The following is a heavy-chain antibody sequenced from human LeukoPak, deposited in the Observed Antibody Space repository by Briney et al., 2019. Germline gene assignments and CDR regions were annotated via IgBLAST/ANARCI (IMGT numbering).Heavy chain of an antibody. J-gene: IGHJ4*02. CDR3: AREGSWYSGSQVD. CDR1: GGSISSYY. Sequence: SETLSLTCTLSGGSISSYYWSWIRQPPGKGLEWIGYIYYSGSTNYNPSLKSRVTISVDTSKNQFSLKLSSVTAADTAVYYCAREGSWYSGSQVDWGQGTLVTVSS. D-gene: IGHD1-26*01. CDR2: IYYSGST. V-gene: IGHV4-59*12.